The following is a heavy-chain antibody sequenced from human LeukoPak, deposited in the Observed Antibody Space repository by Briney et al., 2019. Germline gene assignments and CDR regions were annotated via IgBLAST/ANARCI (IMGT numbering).Heavy chain of an antibody. Sequence: GGSLRLSCAASGFTFSSYWMSWVRQAPGKGLEWVANIKQDGSEKYYEDSVKGRFTISRDNAKNSLYLQMNSLRAEDTAVYYCARVSDSSGYSSDYWGQGTLVTVSS. J-gene: IGHJ4*02. D-gene: IGHD3-22*01. CDR2: IKQDGSEK. CDR1: GFTFSSYW. CDR3: ARVSDSSGYSSDY. V-gene: IGHV3-7*01.